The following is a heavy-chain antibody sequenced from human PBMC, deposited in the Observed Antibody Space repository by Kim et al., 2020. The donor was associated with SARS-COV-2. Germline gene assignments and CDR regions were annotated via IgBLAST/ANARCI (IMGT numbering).Heavy chain of an antibody. Sequence: SETLSLTCTVSGGSISSSSYYWGWIRQPPGKGLEWIGSIYYSGSTYYNPSLKSRVTISVDTSKNQFSLKLSSVTAADTAVYYCARHGGYCSGGSCYVDYWGQGTLVTVSS. CDR3: ARHGGYCSGGSCYVDY. V-gene: IGHV4-39*01. D-gene: IGHD2-15*01. CDR2: IYYSGST. J-gene: IGHJ4*02. CDR1: GGSISSSSYY.